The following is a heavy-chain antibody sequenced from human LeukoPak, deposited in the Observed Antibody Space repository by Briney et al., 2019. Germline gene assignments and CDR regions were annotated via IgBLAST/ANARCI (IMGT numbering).Heavy chain of an antibody. CDR3: ARHGVPGSSNYYGMDV. CDR2: VYFDGGT. Sequence: SETLSLTCSVSGGSVTSGTYHWGWIRQPPGKGLEWIGSVYFDGGTHYKPSLQSRVTISVDTSKNQFSLRLSSVTAADTAVYYCARHGVPGSSNYYGMDVWGQGTTVTVSS. J-gene: IGHJ6*02. CDR1: GGSVTSGTYH. D-gene: IGHD3-10*01. V-gene: IGHV4-39*01.